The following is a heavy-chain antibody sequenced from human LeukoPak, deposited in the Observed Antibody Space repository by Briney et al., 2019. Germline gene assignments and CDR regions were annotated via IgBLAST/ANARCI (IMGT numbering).Heavy chain of an antibody. V-gene: IGHV5-51*01. D-gene: IGHD3-22*01. CDR2: IYPSDSDT. CDR1: GYSFTTYW. CDR3: ARLTQKVNGNFDY. Sequence: GESLKISCKASGYSFTTYWIGWVRQMSGKGLEWMGTIYPSDSDTRYSQSFQGQVTISADKSISTAYLQWSSLKASDTAIYYCARLTQKVNGNFDYWGQGTLVTVSS. J-gene: IGHJ4*02.